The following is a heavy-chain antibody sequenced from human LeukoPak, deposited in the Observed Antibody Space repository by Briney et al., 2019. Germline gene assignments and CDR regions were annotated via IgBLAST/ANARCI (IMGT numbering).Heavy chain of an antibody. Sequence: SETLSLTCTVSGGSISSYYWSWTRQPPGKGLEWIGYIYYSGSTNYNPSLKSRVTISVDTSKNQFSLKLSSVTAADTAVYYCARHRGYTYGFVDYWGQGTLVTVSS. CDR1: GGSISSYY. J-gene: IGHJ4*02. CDR2: IYYSGST. V-gene: IGHV4-59*01. CDR3: ARHRGYTYGFVDY. D-gene: IGHD5-18*01.